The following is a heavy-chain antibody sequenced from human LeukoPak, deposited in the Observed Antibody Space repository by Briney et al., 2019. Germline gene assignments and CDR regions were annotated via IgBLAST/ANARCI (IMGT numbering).Heavy chain of an antibody. CDR1: GFTFNNYA. Sequence: GGSLRLSCAASGFTFNNYAMSWVRQAPGKGLEWVSGISGSGGSTYYADSVKGRFTISRDNAKNSLYLQMNSLRVEDTALYYCARVRSVGGNPHAFNIWGQGTMVTVSS. CDR3: ARVRSVGGNPHAFNI. J-gene: IGHJ3*02. V-gene: IGHV3-23*01. CDR2: ISGSGGST. D-gene: IGHD4-23*01.